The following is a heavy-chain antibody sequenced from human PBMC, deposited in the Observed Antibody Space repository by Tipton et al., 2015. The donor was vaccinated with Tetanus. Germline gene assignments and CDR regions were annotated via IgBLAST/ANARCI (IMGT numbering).Heavy chain of an antibody. D-gene: IGHD3-22*01. Sequence: QSGAEVKKPGSSVKVSCKASGGTFSSYAISWVRQAPGQGLEWMGRIIPILGIANYAQKFQDRVTITADKSTSTAYMELSSLRSEDTAVYYCARDGSYYDSSGYFWFDPWGQGTLVTVSS. CDR3: ARDGSYYDSSGYFWFDP. CDR2: IIPILGIA. CDR1: GGTFSSYA. V-gene: IGHV1-69*04. J-gene: IGHJ5*02.